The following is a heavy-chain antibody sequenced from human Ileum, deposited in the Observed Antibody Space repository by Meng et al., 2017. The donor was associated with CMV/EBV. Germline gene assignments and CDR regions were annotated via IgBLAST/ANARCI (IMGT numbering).Heavy chain of an antibody. D-gene: IGHD3-10*01. CDR3: ARGQTVRGFEY. V-gene: IGHV4-4*07. CDR2: IYTGGPT. J-gene: IGHJ4*02. Sequence: QADLRGSGPGLVKPSGTLSLTCTVSSASIRPYYWNWIRQPAGKGLEWIGRIYTGGPTDYNPSLKSRVTMSVDTSKNQFFLNLSSVTAADTAVYYCARGQTVRGFEYWGLGSLVTVSS. CDR1: SASIRPYY.